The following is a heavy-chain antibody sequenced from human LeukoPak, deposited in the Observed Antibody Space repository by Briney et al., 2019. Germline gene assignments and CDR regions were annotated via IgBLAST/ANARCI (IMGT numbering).Heavy chain of an antibody. CDR1: GFTFSNAW. D-gene: IGHD6-19*01. CDR2: IKSKNDGGTT. J-gene: IGHJ4*02. CDR3: TTDVQWLVLGDFDY. Sequence: PGGSLRLSCAASGFTFSNAWMSWVRQAPGKGLEWVGRIKSKNDGGTTDYAAPVKGRFSISRDDSKNTLYLQMNSLKTEDTAVYYCTTDVQWLVLGDFDYWGQGTLVTVSS. V-gene: IGHV3-15*01.